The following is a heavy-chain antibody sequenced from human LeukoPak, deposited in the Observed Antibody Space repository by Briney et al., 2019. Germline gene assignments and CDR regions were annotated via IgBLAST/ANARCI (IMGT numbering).Heavy chain of an antibody. Sequence: SETLSLTCTVSGGSISSSSYYWGWIRQPPGKGLEWIGSIYYTGSTYYNPPLKSRVTISVDTSKNQFSLKLSSVTAADTAVYYCASRAYGDAPRGLDAFDIWGQGTMVTVSS. D-gene: IGHD4-17*01. J-gene: IGHJ3*02. CDR1: GGSISSSSYY. CDR2: IYYTGST. V-gene: IGHV4-39*01. CDR3: ASRAYGDAPRGLDAFDI.